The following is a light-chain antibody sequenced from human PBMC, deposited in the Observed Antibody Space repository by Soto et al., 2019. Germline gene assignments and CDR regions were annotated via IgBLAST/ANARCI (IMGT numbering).Light chain of an antibody. V-gene: IGKV1-5*03. CDR3: QQYNSNLHT. Sequence: DIQMTQSPSTLSASVGDRVTITCRASQSISSWLAWYQQKPGKAPKLLIYKASSLESGVPSRFSGSGSGTEFTLTISSLQPDDFATDYCQQYNSNLHTFGQGTKLEIK. J-gene: IGKJ2*01. CDR1: QSISSW. CDR2: KAS.